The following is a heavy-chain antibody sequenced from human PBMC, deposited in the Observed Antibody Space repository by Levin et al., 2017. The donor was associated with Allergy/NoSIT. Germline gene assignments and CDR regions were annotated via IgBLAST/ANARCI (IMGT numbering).Heavy chain of an antibody. D-gene: IGHD2-8*01. Sequence: GESLKISCAASGFTFSSYGMHWVRQAPGKGLEWVAVMSYDGSNKYYTDPVKGRFTISRDNSNNTLFLHMNSLRAEDTAVYYCAKDYFGFCTNGVCLGDSWGQGTLVTVST. CDR2: MSYDGSNK. CDR3: AKDYFGFCTNGVCLGDS. V-gene: IGHV3-30*18. CDR1: GFTFSSYG. J-gene: IGHJ4*02.